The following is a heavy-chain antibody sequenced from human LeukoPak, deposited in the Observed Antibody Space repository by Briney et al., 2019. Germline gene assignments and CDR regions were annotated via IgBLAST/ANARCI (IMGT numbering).Heavy chain of an antibody. Sequence: SETLSLTCTVSGGSIYTSSYFWGWIRQPPGKGLEWIGSIYYSGSTYYNPSLKSRVTISVDTSKNQFSLKLSSVTAADTAVYYCARVLTIFGVVNKVYMDVWGKGTTVTVSS. J-gene: IGHJ6*03. D-gene: IGHD3-3*01. V-gene: IGHV4-39*07. CDR2: IYYSGST. CDR1: GGSIYTSSYF. CDR3: ARVLTIFGVVNKVYMDV.